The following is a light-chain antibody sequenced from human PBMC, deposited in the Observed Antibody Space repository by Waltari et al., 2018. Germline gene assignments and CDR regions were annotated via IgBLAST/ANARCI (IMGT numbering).Light chain of an antibody. CDR2: EVT. Sequence: QSALTQPPSATGSPGQSVTISCTGTISDFGGSAFVSWYQQHTGKPPKLLIYEVTKRPSRVPVRFSASRSGNTASLTLSVLQAEDESAYYCSSYTADNNVIFVGGTKLAVL. V-gene: IGLV2-8*01. J-gene: IGLJ2*01. CDR1: ISDFGGSAF. CDR3: SSYTADNNVI.